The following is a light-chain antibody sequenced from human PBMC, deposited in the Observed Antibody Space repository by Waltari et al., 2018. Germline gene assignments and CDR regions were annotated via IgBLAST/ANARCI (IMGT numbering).Light chain of an antibody. CDR3: QQGYSAPWT. CDR1: QSISRD. CDR2: AAS. Sequence: DIQMTQSPSSLSASVGNRVTITCRSSQSISRDLNWYQQKPGKAPKLLIDAASSLQIGVPSRFSGSGSGTDFTLTISSLQLEDFATFYCQQGYSAPWTFGQGTRVEIK. V-gene: IGKV1-39*01. J-gene: IGKJ1*01.